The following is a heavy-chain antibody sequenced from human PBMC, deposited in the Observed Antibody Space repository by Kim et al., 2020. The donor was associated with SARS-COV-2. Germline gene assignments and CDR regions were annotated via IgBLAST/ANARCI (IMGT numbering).Heavy chain of an antibody. D-gene: IGHD3-10*01. CDR3: ARENRVGGSGSYYNDY. J-gene: IGHJ4*02. Sequence: GGSLRLSCAASGFTFSSYGMHWVRQAPGKGLEWVAVIWYDGSNKYYADSVKGRFTISRDNSKNTLYLQMNSLRAEDTAVYYCARENRVGGSGSYYNDYWGQGTLVTVSS. V-gene: IGHV3-33*01. CDR1: GFTFSSYG. CDR2: IWYDGSNK.